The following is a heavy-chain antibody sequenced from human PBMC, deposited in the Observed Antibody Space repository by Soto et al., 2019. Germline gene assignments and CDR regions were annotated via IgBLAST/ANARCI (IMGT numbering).Heavy chain of an antibody. V-gene: IGHV2-5*01. J-gene: IGHJ4*02. D-gene: IGHD3-3*01. CDR2: IYWNDDK. CDR3: AHSGPYYDFWSGYAPGY. CDR1: GFSLSTSGVG. Sequence: SGPTLVNPTQPLTLTCTFSGFSLSTSGVGVGWIRQPPGKALEWLALIYWNDDKRYSPSLKSRLTITKDTSKNQVVLTMTNMDPVDTATYYCAHSGPYYDFWSGYAPGYWGQGTLVTVSS.